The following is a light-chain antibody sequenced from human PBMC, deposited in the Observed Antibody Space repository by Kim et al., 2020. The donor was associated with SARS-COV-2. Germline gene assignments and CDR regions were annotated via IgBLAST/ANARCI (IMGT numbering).Light chain of an antibody. CDR3: QQHANWPLT. V-gene: IGKV3-11*01. J-gene: IGKJ5*01. CDR1: QSVSNY. CDR2: DAS. Sequence: EIVLTQSPATLSLSPGERATLPCRASQSVSNYLAWYQQKPGQAPRLLIYDASNGATGVPARFSGSGSRTDFTLTISSLEPEDFAVYYCQQHANWPLTFGQGTRLEIK.